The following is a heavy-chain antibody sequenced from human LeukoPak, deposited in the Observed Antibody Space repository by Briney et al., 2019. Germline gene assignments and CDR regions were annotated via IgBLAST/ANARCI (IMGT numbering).Heavy chain of an antibody. CDR1: GGSISSYY. CDR2: IYYSGST. D-gene: IGHD5-18*01. J-gene: IGHJ4*02. V-gene: IGHV4-59*01. Sequence: SETLSLTCTVSGGSISSYYWSWIRQPPGKGLEWIGYIYYSGSTNYNPSLKSRVTISVDTSKNQFSLKPSSVTAADTAVYYCASTLGGYSYGYELGYWGQGTLVTVSS. CDR3: ASTLGGYSYGYELGY.